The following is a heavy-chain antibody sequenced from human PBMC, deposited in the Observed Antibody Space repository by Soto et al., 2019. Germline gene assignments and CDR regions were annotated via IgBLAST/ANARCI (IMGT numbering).Heavy chain of an antibody. CDR1: GYTFTSYY. J-gene: IGHJ5*02. CDR2: INPSGGST. Sequence: GXSVKVSFKASGYTFTSYYMHWVRQAPGQGLEWMGIINPSGGSTSYAQKFQGRVTMTRDTSTSTVYMELSSLRSEDTAVYYCARERAEQQLVRGDWFDPWGQGTLVTVSS. CDR3: ARERAEQQLVRGDWFDP. V-gene: IGHV1-46*01. D-gene: IGHD6-13*01.